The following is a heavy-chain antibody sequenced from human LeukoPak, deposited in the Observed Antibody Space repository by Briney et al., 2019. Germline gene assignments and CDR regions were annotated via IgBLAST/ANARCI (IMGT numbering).Heavy chain of an antibody. J-gene: IGHJ4*02. CDR1: GFTFSSYV. V-gene: IGHV3-23*01. CDR3: AKADSSGYLFDY. Sequence: PGGSLRLSCAASGFTFSSYVMSWVRQAPGKGLEWVSAISGSGGSTYYADSVKGRFTISRDNSKNTLYLQMNSLRAEGTAVYYCAKADSSGYLFDYWGQGTLVTVSS. D-gene: IGHD3-22*01. CDR2: ISGSGGST.